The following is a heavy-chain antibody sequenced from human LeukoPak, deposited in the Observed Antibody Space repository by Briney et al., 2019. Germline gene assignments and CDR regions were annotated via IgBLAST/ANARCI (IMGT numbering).Heavy chain of an antibody. J-gene: IGHJ4*02. D-gene: IGHD6-19*01. Sequence: SKTLSLTCAVSGGSISSGGYSWSWIRQPPGKGLEWIGYIYHSGSTYYNPSLKSRVTISVDRSKNQFSLKLSSVTAADTAVYYCARVGAGWSIFDYWGQGTLVTVSS. CDR1: GGSISSGGYS. CDR2: IYHSGST. V-gene: IGHV4-30-2*01. CDR3: ARVGAGWSIFDY.